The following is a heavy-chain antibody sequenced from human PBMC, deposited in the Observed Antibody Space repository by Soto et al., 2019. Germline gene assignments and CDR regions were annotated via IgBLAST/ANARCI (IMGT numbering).Heavy chain of an antibody. CDR3: TKDGRFDSDGSLYYYYYGMDV. Sequence: GSLRLSCAASGFTFNNYGMNWVRQAPGKGLEWVAIISNDGSNKYYIESVRGRFTISRDNSKNMLFLQMNSLRVEDTAVYFCTKDGRFDSDGSLYYYYYGMDVWGQGTTVTVSS. CDR1: GFTFNNYG. CDR2: ISNDGSNK. V-gene: IGHV3-30*18. J-gene: IGHJ6*02. D-gene: IGHD2-15*01.